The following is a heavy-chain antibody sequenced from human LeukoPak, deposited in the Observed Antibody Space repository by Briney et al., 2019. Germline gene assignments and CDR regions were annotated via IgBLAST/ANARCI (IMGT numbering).Heavy chain of an antibody. D-gene: IGHD3-10*01. J-gene: IGHJ5*02. Sequence: SEKVSLTCTVSGGSISSGGYYWTWIRQHPGKGLEWIGYIYYSGSTYYNPCLQSRVPISVDTSKNQFYLKLSSVTAADTAVYYCARDHRFGQLPNWFDPWGGETVVTVSS. CDR3: ARDHRFGQLPNWFDP. CDR2: IYYSGST. CDR1: GGSISSGGYY. V-gene: IGHV4-31*03.